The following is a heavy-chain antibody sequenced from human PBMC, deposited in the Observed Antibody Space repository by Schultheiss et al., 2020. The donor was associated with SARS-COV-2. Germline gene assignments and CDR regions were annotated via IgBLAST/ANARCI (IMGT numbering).Heavy chain of an antibody. Sequence: SETLSLTCTVSGGSISSNYWSWIRQPPGKGLEWIGYIYNSGSTKYNPSLKSRVTISVVTSKNQFSLKLSSVTAADTAVYYCARVSYSSGWVDYWGQGTLVTVSS. CDR1: GGSISSNY. CDR2: IYNSGST. J-gene: IGHJ4*02. CDR3: ARVSYSSGWVDY. D-gene: IGHD6-19*01. V-gene: IGHV4-59*01.